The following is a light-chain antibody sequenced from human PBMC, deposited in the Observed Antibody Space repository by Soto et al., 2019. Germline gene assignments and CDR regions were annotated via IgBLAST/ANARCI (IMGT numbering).Light chain of an antibody. CDR2: EVN. Sequence: QSALTQPPSVSGSPGQSVTISCTGTSSDVGSYNRVSWYQQPPGTAPKLMIYEVNNRPSGVPDRFSGSKSGNTASLTISGLQAADEADYYCSSYTSTSTYVFGTGTKLTVL. CDR1: SSDVGSYNR. V-gene: IGLV2-18*02. J-gene: IGLJ1*01. CDR3: SSYTSTSTYV.